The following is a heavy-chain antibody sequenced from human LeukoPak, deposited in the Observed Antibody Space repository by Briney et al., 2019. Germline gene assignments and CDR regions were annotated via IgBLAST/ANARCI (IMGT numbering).Heavy chain of an antibody. J-gene: IGHJ4*02. CDR3: AKNRETTASGTFDF. CDR1: GFTFNNYG. V-gene: IGHV3-30*18. D-gene: IGHD6-13*01. CDR2: ISDDGRNK. Sequence: GRSLRLSCAASGFTFNNYGMHYVRQAPGKGLEWVAVISDDGRNKNYADSVKGRFTISRDSSNNTLYLQMNSLRAEDTGVYFCAKNRETTASGTFDFRGQGTLVTVSS.